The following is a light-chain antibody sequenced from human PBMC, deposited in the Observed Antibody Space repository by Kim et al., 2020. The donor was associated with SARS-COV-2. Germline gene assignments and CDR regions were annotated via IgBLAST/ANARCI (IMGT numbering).Light chain of an antibody. CDR1: SNNVGHQG. CDR3: SAWDSSLSDWV. J-gene: IGLJ3*02. Sequence: RKNATITCNGKSNNVGHQGAAWQQQHQGHHPKRLSYRNNNQASGISERLSASRSGNTASPTITGLQPEDEADYHGSAWDSSLSDWVFGGGTKLNVL. CDR2: RNN. V-gene: IGLV10-54*01.